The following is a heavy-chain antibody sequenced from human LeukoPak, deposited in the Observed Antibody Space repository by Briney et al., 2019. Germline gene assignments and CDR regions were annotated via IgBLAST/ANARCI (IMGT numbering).Heavy chain of an antibody. D-gene: IGHD3-22*01. CDR3: AKDREYYDSSGYSNQFDY. CDR1: GFTFSSYW. V-gene: IGHV3-7*01. Sequence: GGSLRLSCAASGFTFSSYWMSWVRQAPGKGLEWVANIKQDGSEKYYVDSVKGRFTISRDNAKNSLYLQMNSLRAEDTAVYYCAKDREYYDSSGYSNQFDYWGQGTLVTVSS. CDR2: IKQDGSEK. J-gene: IGHJ4*02.